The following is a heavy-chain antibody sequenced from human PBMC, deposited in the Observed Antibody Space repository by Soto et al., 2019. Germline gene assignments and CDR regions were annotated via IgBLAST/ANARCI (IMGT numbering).Heavy chain of an antibody. D-gene: IGHD1-26*01. CDR1: GGPISSYY. J-gene: IGHJ3*02. V-gene: IGHV4-59*01. CDR3: ARLVGGNALDI. CDR2: IYYSGST. Sequence: PSETLSLTCTVSGGPISSYYWSWIRQPPGKGLEWIGYIYYSGSTNYNPSLKSRVTISVDTSKNQFSLKLSSVTAADTAVYYCARLVGGNALDIWGQGTMVTVSS.